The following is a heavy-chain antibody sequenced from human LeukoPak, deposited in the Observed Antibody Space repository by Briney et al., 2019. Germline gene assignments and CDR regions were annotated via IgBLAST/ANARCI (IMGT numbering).Heavy chain of an antibody. CDR3: ARGPQQLVLLYYYYGMDV. Sequence: ASVKVSCKASGYTFTSYGISWVRQAPGQGLEWMGWISAYNGNTNYAQKLQGRVTMTTDTSTSTAYMELRSLRSDDTAVYYCARGPQQLVLLYYYYGMDVWGQGTTVTVSS. D-gene: IGHD6-13*01. V-gene: IGHV1-18*01. J-gene: IGHJ6*02. CDR2: ISAYNGNT. CDR1: GYTFTSYG.